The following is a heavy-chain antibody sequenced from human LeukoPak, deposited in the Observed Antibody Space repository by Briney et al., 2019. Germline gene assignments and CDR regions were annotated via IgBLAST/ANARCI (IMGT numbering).Heavy chain of an antibody. CDR3: ASLRYDILTGYYYGMDV. D-gene: IGHD3-9*01. CDR1: GYTFTGYY. Sequence: GASVKVSCKASGYTFTGYYIHWVRQAPGQGLEWMGWISAYNGNTNYAQKLQGRVTMTTDTSTSTAYMELRSLRSDDTAVYYCASLRYDILTGYYYGMDVWGQGTTVTVSS. J-gene: IGHJ6*02. CDR2: ISAYNGNT. V-gene: IGHV1-18*04.